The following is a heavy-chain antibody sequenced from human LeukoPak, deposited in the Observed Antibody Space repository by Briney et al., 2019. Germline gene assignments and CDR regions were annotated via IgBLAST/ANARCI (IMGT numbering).Heavy chain of an antibody. J-gene: IGHJ4*02. CDR1: GGTFSSYA. D-gene: IGHD2-15*01. CDR3: AREHCSGGSCSGLDY. Sequence: ASVKVSCKASGGTFSSYAISWVRQAPGQGLEWMGGIIPIFGTANYAQKFQGRVTITADGSTSTAYMELSSLRSEDTAVYYCAREHCSGGSCSGLDYWGQGTLVTVSS. CDR2: IIPIFGTA. V-gene: IGHV1-69*13.